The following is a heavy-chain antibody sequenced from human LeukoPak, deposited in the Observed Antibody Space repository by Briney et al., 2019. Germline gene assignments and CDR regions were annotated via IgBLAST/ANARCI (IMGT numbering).Heavy chain of an antibody. J-gene: IGHJ4*02. CDR1: GFTFSSYW. Sequence: PGGSLRLSCAASGFTFSSYWMHWVRQAPGKGLVWVSRINSDGSSTSYADSVKGRFTISRDNAKNTLYLQMNSLIAEGTAVYYCAREGIAVAGPLDYWGQGTLVTASS. V-gene: IGHV3-74*01. CDR3: AREGIAVAGPLDY. D-gene: IGHD6-19*01. CDR2: INSDGSST.